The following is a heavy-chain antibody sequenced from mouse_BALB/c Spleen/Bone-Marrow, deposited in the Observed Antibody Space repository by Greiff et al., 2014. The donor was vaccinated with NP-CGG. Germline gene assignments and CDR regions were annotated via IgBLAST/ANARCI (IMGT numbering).Heavy chain of an antibody. J-gene: IGHJ4*01. V-gene: IGHV1S135*01. CDR1: GYSFTGYN. CDR2: INPYYGST. D-gene: IGHD2-1*01. Sequence: EVQVVQSGPELEKPGASVKISCKTSGYSFTGYNMNWVTQRNGKSLEWIGNINPYYGSTGYNQMFKGKATLTVDKSSSTAFMQLKGLTSEDSAVYYCARSDGINFAMDFWGQGTSVTVSS. CDR3: ARSDGINFAMDF.